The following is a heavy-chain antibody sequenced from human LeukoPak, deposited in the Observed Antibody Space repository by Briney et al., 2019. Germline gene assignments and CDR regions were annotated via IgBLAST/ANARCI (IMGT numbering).Heavy chain of an antibody. V-gene: IGHV4-59*01. Sequence: SETLSLTCTVSGGSISPYYWSWIRQPPGKGLEWIGYIYYSGSTNYNPSLKSRVTISVDTSKNQFSLKLSSVTAADTAVYYCARAYCGGDCIMGYWYFDLWGRGTLVTVSS. CDR3: ARAYCGGDCIMGYWYFDL. CDR2: IYYSGST. J-gene: IGHJ2*01. CDR1: GGSISPYY. D-gene: IGHD2-21*02.